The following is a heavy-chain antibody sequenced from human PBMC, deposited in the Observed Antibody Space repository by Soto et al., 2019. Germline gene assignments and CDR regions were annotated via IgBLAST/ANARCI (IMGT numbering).Heavy chain of an antibody. D-gene: IGHD3-22*01. J-gene: IGHJ4*02. CDR1: GFTFSDYY. Sequence: QVQLVESGGGLVKPGGSLRLSCAASGFTFSDYYMSWIRQAPGKGLEWVSYISSSSSYTNYADSVKGRFTISRDNAKNSLYLQMNSLRAADTAVYYCARVTADYDSSASEYWGQGTLVTVSS. V-gene: IGHV3-11*06. CDR2: ISSSSSYT. CDR3: ARVTADYDSSASEY.